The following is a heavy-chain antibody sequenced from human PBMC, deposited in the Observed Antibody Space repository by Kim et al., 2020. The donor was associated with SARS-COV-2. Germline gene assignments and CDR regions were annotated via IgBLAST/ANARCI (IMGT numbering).Heavy chain of an antibody. J-gene: IGHJ6*02. CDR1: GGSFSGYY. CDR2: INHSGST. CDR3: ARGDRRMGAARIGHYYYGMDV. D-gene: IGHD6-6*01. V-gene: IGHV4-34*01. Sequence: SETLSLTCAVYGGSFSGYYWSWIRQPPGKGLEWIGEINHSGSTNYNPSLKSRVTISVDTSKNQFSLKLSSVTAADTAVYYCARGDRRMGAARIGHYYYGMDVWGQGTMVTVSS.